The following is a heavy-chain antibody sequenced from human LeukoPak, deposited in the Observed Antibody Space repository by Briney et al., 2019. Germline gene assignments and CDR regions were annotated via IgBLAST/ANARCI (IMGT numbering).Heavy chain of an antibody. CDR1: GGSISSYY. CDR2: IYTSGSA. D-gene: IGHD5-18*01. CDR3: AREWDTAMAFDY. J-gene: IGHJ4*02. Sequence: SETLSLTCTVSGGSISSYYWSWIRQPAGKGLEWIGRIYTSGSANYNPSLKSRVTMSVDTSKNQFSLKLSSVTAADTAVYYCAREWDTAMAFDYWGQGTLVTVSS. V-gene: IGHV4-4*07.